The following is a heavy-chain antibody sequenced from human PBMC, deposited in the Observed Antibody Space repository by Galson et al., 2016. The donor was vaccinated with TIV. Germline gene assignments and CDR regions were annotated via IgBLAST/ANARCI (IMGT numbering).Heavy chain of an antibody. J-gene: IGHJ3*01. Sequence: SLRLSCAASGFTFSKFWMHGVRQVPGKGLVWVSRIKTDGSRTDYVDAVQGRFTISRDNVKNMVYLQMDSLRVEDTAVYYCRARGDSRAHDVFDFWGRGTMVTVSS. V-gene: IGHV3-74*01. CDR3: RARGDSRAHDVFDF. D-gene: IGHD3-3*01. CDR1: GFTFSKFW. CDR2: IKTDGSRT.